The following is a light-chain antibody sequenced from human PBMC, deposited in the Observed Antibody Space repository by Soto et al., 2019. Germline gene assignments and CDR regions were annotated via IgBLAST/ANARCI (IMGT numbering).Light chain of an antibody. J-gene: IGKJ4*01. CDR3: QQYDNWPPRLT. Sequence: EIVLTQFPATLSVSPGETVTLSCRASQSVSSYLAWYQQKPGQAPRLLIYGASKKAGGVPDRFGGSGSGTEFTLTISSLQPEDSAVYYCQQYDNWPPRLTFGGGTKVEIK. V-gene: IGKV3D-15*01. CDR2: GAS. CDR1: QSVSSY.